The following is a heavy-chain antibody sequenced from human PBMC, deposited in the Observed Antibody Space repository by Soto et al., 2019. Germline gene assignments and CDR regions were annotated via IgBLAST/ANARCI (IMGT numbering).Heavy chain of an antibody. Sequence: QVQLVESGGGVVQPGRSLRLSCAASGFTFSSYGMHWVRQAPGKGLEWVAVIWYDGSNKYYADSVKGRFTISRDNSKKQLYLQMNSLRAEDTAVYYCARGRDIVVVVAATPRHWYFDLWGRGTLVTVSS. D-gene: IGHD2-15*01. J-gene: IGHJ2*01. CDR3: ARGRDIVVVVAATPRHWYFDL. V-gene: IGHV3-33*01. CDR2: IWYDGSNK. CDR1: GFTFSSYG.